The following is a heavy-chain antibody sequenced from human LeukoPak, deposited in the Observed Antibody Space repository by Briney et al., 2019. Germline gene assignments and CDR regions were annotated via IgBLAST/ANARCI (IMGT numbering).Heavy chain of an antibody. Sequence: PSQTLSLTCTVSGGSISSGGYYWSWIRQHPGKGLEWIGYIYYSGSTYYNPSLKSRVTISVDTSKNQFSLKLSSVTAADTAVYYCARAVFWCGYKWFDPWGQGTLVTVSS. CDR3: ARAVFWCGYKWFDP. V-gene: IGHV4-31*03. CDR2: IYYSGST. J-gene: IGHJ5*02. D-gene: IGHD3-3*01. CDR1: GGSISSGGYY.